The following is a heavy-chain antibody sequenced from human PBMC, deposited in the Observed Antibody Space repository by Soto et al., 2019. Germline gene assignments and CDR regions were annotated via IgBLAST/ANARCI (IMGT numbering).Heavy chain of an antibody. V-gene: IGHV1-8*01. CDR1: GYSFTGYD. Sequence: QVQRVQSGAEVKKPGASVKVSGKASGYSFTGYDINWVRQATGQGLGWMGGMNPNSGNTGYEKKFQGRVTMTRNTSISTAYMELSSLRSEDTAVYYCAREKSGYYDYWGQGTLVTVSS. CDR3: AREKSGYYDY. D-gene: IGHD3-3*01. CDR2: MNPNSGNT. J-gene: IGHJ4*02.